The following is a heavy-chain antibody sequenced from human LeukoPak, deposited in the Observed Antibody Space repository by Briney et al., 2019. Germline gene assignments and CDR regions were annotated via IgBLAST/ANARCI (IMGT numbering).Heavy chain of an antibody. CDR1: GFTFSNAS. Sequence: PGGSLRLSCAASGFTFSNASMSWVRQGPGKGLEWVGRIKSRADGGTTDYAAPVKGRFPISRDDSRNTLYLQMTSLKAEDTAMYYCSSDQVVVGSCWGQGTLVTVSS. J-gene: IGHJ4*02. CDR3: SSDQVVVGSC. V-gene: IGHV3-15*01. CDR2: IKSRADGGTT. D-gene: IGHD3-22*01.